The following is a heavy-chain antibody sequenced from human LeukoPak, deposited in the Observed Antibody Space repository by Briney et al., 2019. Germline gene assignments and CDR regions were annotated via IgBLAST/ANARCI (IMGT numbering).Heavy chain of an antibody. CDR2: IYSGGST. Sequence: GGSLRLSCAASEFILSSYAMTWVRQAPGKGLEWVSVIYSGGSTYYADSVKGRFTISRDSSKNALYLQMNSLRAEDTAVYYCATGDYGDPRTFDYWGQGTLVTVSS. CDR3: ATGDYGDPRTFDY. D-gene: IGHD4-17*01. V-gene: IGHV3-66*01. J-gene: IGHJ4*02. CDR1: EFILSSYA.